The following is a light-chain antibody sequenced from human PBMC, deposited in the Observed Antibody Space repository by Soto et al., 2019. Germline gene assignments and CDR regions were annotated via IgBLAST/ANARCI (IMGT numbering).Light chain of an antibody. CDR3: QQYGSSATWT. CDR2: GAS. V-gene: IGKV3-20*01. Sequence: EIVLTQSPGTLSLSPGERATLSCRASQSVSSSYLAWYQQKPGQAPRLLIYGASTRATGIPARFSGSGSGTEFTLTISSLQSEEGAVYYCQQYGSSATWTFGKGNEV. CDR1: QSVSSSY. J-gene: IGKJ1*01.